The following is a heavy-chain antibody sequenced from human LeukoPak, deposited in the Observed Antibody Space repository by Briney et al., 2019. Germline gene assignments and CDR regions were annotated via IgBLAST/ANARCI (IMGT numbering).Heavy chain of an antibody. J-gene: IGHJ4*02. Sequence: GASVKVSCKASGGTFSSYAISWVRQAPGQGLEWMGGIIPIFGTANYAQKFQGRVTITADESTSTAYMELSSLRSEDTAVYYCAREGYYGSGGAVYFDYWGQGTLVTVSS. D-gene: IGHD3-10*01. CDR2: IIPIFGTA. CDR1: GGTFSSYA. V-gene: IGHV1-69*13. CDR3: AREGYYGSGGAVYFDY.